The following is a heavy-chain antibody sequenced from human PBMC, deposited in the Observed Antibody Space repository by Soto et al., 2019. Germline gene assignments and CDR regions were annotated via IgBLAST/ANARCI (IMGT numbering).Heavy chain of an antibody. CDR2: INTGNGNT. D-gene: IGHD2-21*01. CDR1: GYNFTMYA. Sequence: QVQLVQSWAEVKKPGASVKVSCKASGYNFTMYAMIWVRQAPGQRPEWMGWINTGNGNTKYSPKLQGRVTITRDTSASTAYMELSSLKSEDTAVYYCARGERLYYAYYGMDVWGQGSTVTVSS. CDR3: ARGERLYYAYYGMDV. V-gene: IGHV1-3*04. J-gene: IGHJ6*02.